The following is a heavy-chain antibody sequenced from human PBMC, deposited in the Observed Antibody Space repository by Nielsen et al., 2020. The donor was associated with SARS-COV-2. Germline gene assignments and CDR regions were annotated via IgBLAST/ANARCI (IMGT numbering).Heavy chain of an antibody. CDR3: ARLAYSSGWYWISAFDI. Sequence: GESLKISCKGSGYSFTSYWISWVRQMPGKGLEWMGRIDPSDSYTNYSPSFQGHVTISADKSISTAYLQWSSLKASDTAMYYCARLAYSSGWYWISAFDIWGQGTMVTVSS. V-gene: IGHV5-10-1*01. CDR2: IDPSDSYT. J-gene: IGHJ3*02. D-gene: IGHD6-19*01. CDR1: GYSFTSYW.